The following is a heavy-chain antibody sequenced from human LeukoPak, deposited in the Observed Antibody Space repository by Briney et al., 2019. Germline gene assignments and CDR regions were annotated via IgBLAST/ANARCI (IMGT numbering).Heavy chain of an antibody. D-gene: IGHD5-12*01. Sequence: GGSLRLSCAASGSSFRDFWMTWVRQAPGKGLEWVANINQGGSVKYYVDSVKGRFTISRDDAKSSLYVQMNSLRDDDTAVYYCARFGYSGRNLEYWGQGTLVTVSS. V-gene: IGHV3-7*01. CDR1: GSSFRDFW. CDR3: ARFGYSGRNLEY. J-gene: IGHJ4*02. CDR2: INQGGSVK.